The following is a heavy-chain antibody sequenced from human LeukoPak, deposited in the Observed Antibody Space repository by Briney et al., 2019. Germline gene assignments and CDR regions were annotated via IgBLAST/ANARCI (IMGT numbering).Heavy chain of an antibody. CDR3: ARGYYDFCDY. Sequence: GGSLRLSCAASGFTFSSYGMHWVCQAPGKGLEWVAFIRYDGSNKYYADSVKGRFTISRDNSKNTLYLQMNSLRAEDTAVYYCARGYYDFCDYWGQGTLVTVSS. D-gene: IGHD3-3*01. CDR1: GFTFSSYG. V-gene: IGHV3-30*02. CDR2: IRYDGSNK. J-gene: IGHJ4*02.